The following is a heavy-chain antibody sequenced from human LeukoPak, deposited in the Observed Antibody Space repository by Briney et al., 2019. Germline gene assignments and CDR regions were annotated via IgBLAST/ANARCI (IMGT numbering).Heavy chain of an antibody. CDR1: RGSFSGYY. V-gene: IGHV4-34*01. J-gene: IGHJ4*02. D-gene: IGHD3-10*01. CDR2: IDHSGST. Sequence: SETLSLTCAVYRGSFSGYYWSWIRQPPGRGLEWIGEIDHSGSTNYNPSLKSRVTISVDTSKNQFSLKLSSVTAADTAVYYCARGPVLLWFGESHFDYWGQGTLVTVSS. CDR3: ARGPVLLWFGESHFDY.